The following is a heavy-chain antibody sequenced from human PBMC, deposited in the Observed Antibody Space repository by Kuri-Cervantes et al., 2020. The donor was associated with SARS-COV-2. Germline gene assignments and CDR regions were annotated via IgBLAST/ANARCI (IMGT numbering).Heavy chain of an antibody. J-gene: IGHJ6*02. CDR1: GFTFSSYS. CDR3: ARVPSSDLTLWPVGGMDV. D-gene: IGHD3-9*01. CDR2: INSDGSTT. V-gene: IGHV3-74*01. Sequence: GESLKISCAASGFTFSSYSMHWVRQAPGKGLVWVSRINSDGSTTNYADSVKGRFTISRDNAKNMLYLQMNSLRAEDTAVYYCARVPSSDLTLWPVGGMDVWGQGTTVTVSS.